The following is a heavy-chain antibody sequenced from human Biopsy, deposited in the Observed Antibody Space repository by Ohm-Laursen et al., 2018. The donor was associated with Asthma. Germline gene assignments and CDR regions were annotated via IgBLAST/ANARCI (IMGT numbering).Heavy chain of an antibody. CDR2: IYHSGST. CDR1: GGSISSGGYS. Sequence: TLSLTWAVSGGSISSGGYSWGWIRQPPGKGLEWIGYIYHSGSTYYNPSLKSRVTISVDRSKNQFSLKLSSVTAADAAVYYCARVKDGYNFDYWGQGTLVTVSS. CDR3: ARVKDGYNFDY. V-gene: IGHV4-30-2*01. D-gene: IGHD5-24*01. J-gene: IGHJ4*02.